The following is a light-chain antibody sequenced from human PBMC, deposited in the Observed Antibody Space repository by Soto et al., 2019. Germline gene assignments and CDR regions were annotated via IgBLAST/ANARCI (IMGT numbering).Light chain of an antibody. CDR3: QQLNSYPF. Sequence: DIQLTQSPSFLSASVGDRVTITCRASQGISSYLAWYQQKPGKAPKLLIYAASTLQSGVPSRFNGSRSGTECTLTISRLQPGDFATYYCQQLNSYPFFGGGTKVASK. CDR2: AAS. J-gene: IGKJ4*01. CDR1: QGISSY. V-gene: IGKV1-9*01.